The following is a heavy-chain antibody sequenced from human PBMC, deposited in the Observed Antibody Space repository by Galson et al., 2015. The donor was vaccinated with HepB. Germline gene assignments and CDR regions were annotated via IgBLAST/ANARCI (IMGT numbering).Heavy chain of an antibody. J-gene: IGHJ4*02. CDR3: ARMWAYDSSGYYWDY. Sequence: PALVKPTQTLTLTCTFSGFSLSTSGMCVSWIRQPPGKALEWLARIDWDDDKYYSTSLKTRLTISKDTSKNQVVLTMTNMDPVDTATYYCARMWAYDSSGYYWDYWGQGTLVTVSS. D-gene: IGHD3-22*01. V-gene: IGHV2-70*11. CDR1: GFSLSTSGMC. CDR2: IDWDDDK.